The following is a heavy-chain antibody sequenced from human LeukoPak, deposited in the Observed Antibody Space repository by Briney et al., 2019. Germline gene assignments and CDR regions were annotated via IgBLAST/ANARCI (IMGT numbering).Heavy chain of an antibody. CDR3: ARDPHYYGSGSYYFGYYYYYGMDV. J-gene: IGHJ6*02. CDR1: GFTFSSYA. CDR2: ISYDGSNK. V-gene: IGHV3-30-3*01. D-gene: IGHD3-10*01. Sequence: GGSLRLSCAASGFTFSSYAMHWVRQAPGKGLEWVAVISYDGSNKYHADSVKGRFTISRDNSKNTLYLQMNSLRAGDTAVYYCARDPHYYGSGSYYFGYYYYYGMDVWGQGTTVTVSS.